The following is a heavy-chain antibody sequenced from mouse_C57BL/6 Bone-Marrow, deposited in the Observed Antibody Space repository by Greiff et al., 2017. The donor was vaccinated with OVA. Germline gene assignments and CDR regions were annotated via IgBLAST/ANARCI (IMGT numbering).Heavy chain of an antibody. J-gene: IGHJ4*01. CDR3: ARSRDGYYAMDY. CDR2: IRNKANGYTT. CDR1: GFTFTDYY. Sequence: EVKLVESGGGLVQPGGSLSLSCAASGFTFTDYYMSWVRQPPGKALEWLGFIRNKANGYTTEYSASVKGRFTISRDNSQSILYLQMNALRAEDSATYYCARSRDGYYAMDYWGQGTSVTVSS. D-gene: IGHD2-3*01. V-gene: IGHV7-3*01.